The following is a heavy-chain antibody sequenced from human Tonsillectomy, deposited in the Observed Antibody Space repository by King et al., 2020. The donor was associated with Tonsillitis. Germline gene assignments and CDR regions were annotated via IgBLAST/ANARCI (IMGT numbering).Heavy chain of an antibody. J-gene: IGHJ4*02. V-gene: IGHV3-7*03. D-gene: IGHD3-16*01. CDR2: IKQDGSEI. CDR3: ARELRVSY. CDR1: GFTFRSYW. Sequence: QLVQSGGGLVQPGGSLRLSCVVSGFTFRSYWMTWVRQSPGKGLEWVASIKQDGSEIYYVDSVKGRFTISRDNAKNSLFLQMNSLRVEDTAVYYCARELRVSYWGQGTLVTVSS.